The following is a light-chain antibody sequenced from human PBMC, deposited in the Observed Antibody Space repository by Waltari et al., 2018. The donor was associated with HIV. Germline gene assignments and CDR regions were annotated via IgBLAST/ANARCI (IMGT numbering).Light chain of an antibody. V-gene: IGLV3-19*01. J-gene: IGLJ1*01. CDR2: GSN. CDR3: GSRDSSGYSFG. Sequence: SSDLTQDPGVSVALGQTVRITCQGDSLRTYYAAWYQQKPGQAPTLVVYGSNNRPAGVPDRFAASTSGNTASLTITGAQAVDEADYYCGSRDSSGYSFGFGPGTKVTVL. CDR1: SLRTYY.